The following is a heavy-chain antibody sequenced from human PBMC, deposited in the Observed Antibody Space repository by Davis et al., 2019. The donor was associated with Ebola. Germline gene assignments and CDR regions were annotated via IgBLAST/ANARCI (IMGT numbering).Heavy chain of an antibody. Sequence: GESLKISCAASGFTFSGSAMHWVRQASGKGLEWVGRIRSKANSYATAYAASVKGRFTISRDDSKNTLYLQMNSLKTEDTAVYYCTTAFPSRIAAAGPYYYYYGMDVWGQGTTVTVSS. CDR1: GFTFSGSA. V-gene: IGHV3-73*01. J-gene: IGHJ6*02. CDR3: TTAFPSRIAAAGPYYYYYGMDV. D-gene: IGHD6-13*01. CDR2: IRSKANSYAT.